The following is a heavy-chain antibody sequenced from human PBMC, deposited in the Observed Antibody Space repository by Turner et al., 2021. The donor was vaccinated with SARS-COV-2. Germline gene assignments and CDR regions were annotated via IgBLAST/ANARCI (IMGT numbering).Heavy chain of an antibody. V-gene: IGHV3-23*01. Sequence: EVQLLVSGGGLVQRGGSLRLSCAASGFTFSSYAMSWVRQAPGKGLEWVSAISGSGGTTYYADSVKGRFTISRDNSKNTLFLQMNSLRAEDTAVYYCAKADRVMIVVVITLFDYWGQGTLVTVSS. D-gene: IGHD3-22*01. CDR2: ISGSGGTT. J-gene: IGHJ4*02. CDR1: GFTFSSYA. CDR3: AKADRVMIVVVITLFDY.